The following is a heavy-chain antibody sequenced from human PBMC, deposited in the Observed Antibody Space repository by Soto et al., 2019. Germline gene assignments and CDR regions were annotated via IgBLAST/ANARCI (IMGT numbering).Heavy chain of an antibody. CDR3: AIGTRYGSGSYYFY. J-gene: IGHJ4*02. V-gene: IGHV1-69*02. Sequence: QVQLVQSGAEVKKPGSSVKVSCKASGGTFSSYTISWVRQAPGQGLEWMGRIITILGIANYAQKFQGRVTITADKSTSTDYMELSSLRSEDTAVYYCAIGTRYGSGSYYFYWGQGTLVTVSS. CDR2: IITILGIA. CDR1: GGTFSSYT. D-gene: IGHD3-10*01.